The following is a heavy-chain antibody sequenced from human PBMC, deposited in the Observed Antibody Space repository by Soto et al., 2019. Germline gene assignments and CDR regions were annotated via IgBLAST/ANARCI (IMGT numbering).Heavy chain of an antibody. CDR2: IYSGGST. J-gene: IGHJ3*02. V-gene: IGHV3-53*02. CDR1: GFTVSSNY. Sequence: EVQLVETGGGLIQPGGSLRLSCAASGFTVSSNYMSWVRQAPGKGLEWVSVIYSGGSTYYADSVKGRFTISRDNSKNALYLPMNSLGAEDTAVYYCAKVGYEGDAFDIWGQGTMVTVSS. CDR3: AKVGYEGDAFDI. D-gene: IGHD5-18*01.